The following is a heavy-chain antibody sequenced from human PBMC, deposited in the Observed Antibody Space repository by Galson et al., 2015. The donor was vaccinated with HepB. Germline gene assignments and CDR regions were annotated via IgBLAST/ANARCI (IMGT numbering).Heavy chain of an antibody. J-gene: IGHJ5*02. CDR1: GYTFTSYA. V-gene: IGHV7-4-1*02. D-gene: IGHD2-15*01. Sequence: SVKVSCKASGYTFTSYAMNWVRQAPGQGLEWMGWINTNTGNPTYAQGFTGRSVFSLDTSVSTAYLQISSLKAEDTAVYYCARVTAATPMGYNWFDPWGQGTLVTVSS. CDR2: INTNTGNP. CDR3: ARVTAATPMGYNWFDP.